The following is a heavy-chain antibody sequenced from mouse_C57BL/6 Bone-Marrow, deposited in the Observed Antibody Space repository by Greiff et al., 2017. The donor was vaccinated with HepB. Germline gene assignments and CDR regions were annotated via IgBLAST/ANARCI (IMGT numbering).Heavy chain of an antibody. Sequence: VKVVESEGGLVQPGSSMKLSCTASGFTFSDYYMAWVRQVPEKGLEWVANINYDGSSTYYLDSLKSRFIISRDNAKNILYLQMSSLKSEDTATYYCARDRGYSNYFDYWGQGTTLTVSS. CDR2: INYDGSST. V-gene: IGHV5-16*01. CDR3: ARDRGYSNYFDY. D-gene: IGHD2-5*01. J-gene: IGHJ2*01. CDR1: GFTFSDYY.